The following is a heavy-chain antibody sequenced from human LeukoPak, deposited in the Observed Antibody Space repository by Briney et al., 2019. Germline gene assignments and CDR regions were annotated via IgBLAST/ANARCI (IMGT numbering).Heavy chain of an antibody. CDR1: GFTFSSFG. CDR3: VRGVGVSRFNYFDP. D-gene: IGHD6-13*01. V-gene: IGHV3-33*01. Sequence: GGSLTLSCAASGFTFSSFGMHWVRQAPGKGLEWVAVIWYDASNKYYADSVKGRFTISRDNSKNTLFLQMNSLRDDDTAVYYCVRGVGVSRFNYFDPWGQGTLVIVSS. CDR2: IWYDASNK. J-gene: IGHJ5*02.